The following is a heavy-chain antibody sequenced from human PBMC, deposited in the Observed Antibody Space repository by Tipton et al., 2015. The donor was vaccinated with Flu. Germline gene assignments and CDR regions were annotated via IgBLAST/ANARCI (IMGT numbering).Heavy chain of an antibody. CDR1: GFTVNSNY. J-gene: IGHJ6*02. D-gene: IGHD3-3*01. CDR3: AREGGYDFWSGFYPYAMDV. Sequence: GSLRPSCAASGFTVNSNYMTWVRQAPGKGLEWVSVIYSDGTTYYADSVKGRFTISRDISKNTLYLQMNSLRVEDTAVYYCAREGGYDFWSGFYPYAMDVWGQGTTVTVSS. CDR2: IYSDGTT. V-gene: IGHV3-53*01.